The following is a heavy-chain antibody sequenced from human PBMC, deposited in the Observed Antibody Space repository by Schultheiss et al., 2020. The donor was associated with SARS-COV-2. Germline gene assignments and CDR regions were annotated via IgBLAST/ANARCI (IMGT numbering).Heavy chain of an antibody. V-gene: IGHV1-24*01. Sequence: ASVKVSCKVSGYTLTELSMHWVRQAPGKGLEWMGGFDPEDGETIYAQKFQGRVTMTEDTSTDTAYMELRSLRSDDTAVYYCAAAPSIPGIWSGYYPFDYWGQGTLVTVSS. CDR3: AAAPSIPGIWSGYYPFDY. CDR1: GYTLTELS. D-gene: IGHD3-3*01. CDR2: FDPEDGET. J-gene: IGHJ4*02.